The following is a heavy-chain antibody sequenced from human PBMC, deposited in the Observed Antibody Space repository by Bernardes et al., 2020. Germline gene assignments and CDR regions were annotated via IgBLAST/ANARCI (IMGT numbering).Heavy chain of an antibody. CDR2: IRGSGSDT. D-gene: IGHD2-2*02. CDR3: SKFGYCTSTTGYTYLDH. V-gene: IGHV3-23*01. CDR1: GFTFSSYP. J-gene: IGHJ4*02. Sequence: GGSLRLSCVASGFTFSSYPITWVGQAPGKCLECVSIIRGSGSDTQYANSVRGRFTISRDNSKNTLDLQMNSLRAEDTAVDYCSKFGYCTSTTGYTYLDHWGQGTMVTVSS.